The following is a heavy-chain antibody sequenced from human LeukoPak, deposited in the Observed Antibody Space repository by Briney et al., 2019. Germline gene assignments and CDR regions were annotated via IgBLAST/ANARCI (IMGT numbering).Heavy chain of an antibody. CDR1: GLIFRNYA. V-gene: IGHV3-23*01. CDR3: AKDPHYYDSSGYYFDY. Sequence: GGSLGLSCVASGLIFRNYAMSWVRQAPGKGLEWVSTMSGSGSSTYYADSVKGRFTISRDSSKNTLYLQMNSLRAEDTAVYYCAKDPHYYDSSGYYFDYWGQGTLVTVSS. J-gene: IGHJ4*02. D-gene: IGHD3-22*01. CDR2: MSGSGSST.